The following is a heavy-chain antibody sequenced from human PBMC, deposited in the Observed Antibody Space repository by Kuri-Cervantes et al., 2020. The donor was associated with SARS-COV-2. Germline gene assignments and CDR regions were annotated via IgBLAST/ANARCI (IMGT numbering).Heavy chain of an antibody. CDR2: ISYDGSNK. D-gene: IGHD2/OR15-2a*01. CDR3: ARFYISGWFDP. J-gene: IGHJ5*02. Sequence: GGSLRLSCAASGFTFSSYAMHWVRQAPGKGLEWVAVISYDGSNKYYADSVKGRFTISRDNSKNTLYLQMNSLRAEDTAVYYCARFYISGWFDPWGQGTLVTVSS. CDR1: GFTFSSYA. V-gene: IGHV3-30-3*01.